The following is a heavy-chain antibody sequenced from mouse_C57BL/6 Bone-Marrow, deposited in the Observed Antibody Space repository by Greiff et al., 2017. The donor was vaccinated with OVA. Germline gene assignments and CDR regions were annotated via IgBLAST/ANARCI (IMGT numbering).Heavy chain of an antibody. V-gene: IGHV1-19*01. D-gene: IGHD1-1*01. CDR3: ARGYGSSYDWYFDV. CDR2: INPYNGGT. J-gene: IGHJ1*03. CDR1: GYTFTDYY. Sequence: EVQLQQSGPVLVKPGASVKMSCKASGYTFTDYYMNWVKQSNGKRLEWIGVINPYNGGTSYNQKFKGKATLTVDKSSSTAYMELNSLTSEDSAVYYCARGYGSSYDWYFDVWGTGTTVTVSS.